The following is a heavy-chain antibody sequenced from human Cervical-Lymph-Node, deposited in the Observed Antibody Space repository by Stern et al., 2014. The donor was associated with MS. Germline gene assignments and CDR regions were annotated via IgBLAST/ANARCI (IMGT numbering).Heavy chain of an antibody. CDR1: GGSVSSGSYY. D-gene: IGHD3-3*01. J-gene: IGHJ4*02. Sequence: QVQLQESGPGLVKPSQTLSLTCSVSGGSVSSGSYYWSWVRQPAGKGLQWIGRVYTTGSTDYNPSLKSRVTISQDKSKNQFSLTLSSVTAADTAVYYCATSFGGVPMFYWGQGTLVTVSS. CDR2: VYTTGST. CDR3: ATSFGGVPMFY. V-gene: IGHV4-61*02.